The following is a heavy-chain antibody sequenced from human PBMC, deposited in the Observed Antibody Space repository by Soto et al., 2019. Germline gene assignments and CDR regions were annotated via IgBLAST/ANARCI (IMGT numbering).Heavy chain of an antibody. V-gene: IGHV4-30-4*01. Sequence: QVQLQESGPGLVKPSQTLSLTCTVSGGSISSGDYYWSWIRQPPGKGLEWIGYTYYSGGTPYNPSLESRVTISADTAKNHFSRKVSSVTAADTAVYYCASKYCGGGSCSSDYWGQGTLVTVSS. D-gene: IGHD2-15*01. CDR3: ASKYCGGGSCSSDY. J-gene: IGHJ4*02. CDR2: TYYSGGT. CDR1: GGSISSGDYY.